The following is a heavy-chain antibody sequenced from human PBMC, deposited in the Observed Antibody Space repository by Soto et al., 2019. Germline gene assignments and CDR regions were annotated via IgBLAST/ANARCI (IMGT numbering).Heavy chain of an antibody. CDR1: GFTFSSYA. Sequence: GGSLRLSCAASGFTFSSYAMSWVRQAPGKELEWVSAISGSGGSTYYADSVKGRFTISRDNSKNTLYLQMNSLRAEDTAVYYCAKGSSADYYYYYYMDVWGKGTTVTVSS. J-gene: IGHJ6*03. V-gene: IGHV3-23*01. D-gene: IGHD6-19*01. CDR2: ISGSGGST. CDR3: AKGSSADYYYYYYMDV.